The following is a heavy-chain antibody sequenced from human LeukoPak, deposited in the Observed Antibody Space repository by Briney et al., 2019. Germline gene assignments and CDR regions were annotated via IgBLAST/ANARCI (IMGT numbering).Heavy chain of an antibody. CDR3: ARHDSFGIRKVCDY. CDR1: GNSVSSTIHY. J-gene: IGHJ4*02. Sequence: SETLSLTCTVSGNSVSSTIHYWGWIRQPPGKGLEGIGSIYYDGSTYYSPSLKSRVTISVDTSKNQFSLKLSSVTAADTAVYYCARHDSFGIRKVCDYWGQGILVTVSS. D-gene: IGHD5-18*01. V-gene: IGHV4-39*01. CDR2: IYYDGST.